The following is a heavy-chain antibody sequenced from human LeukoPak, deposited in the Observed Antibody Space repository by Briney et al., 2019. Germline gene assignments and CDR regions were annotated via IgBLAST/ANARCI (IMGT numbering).Heavy chain of an antibody. V-gene: IGHV3-30*04. CDR3: ARDNSVGETAWWFDP. D-gene: IGHD1-26*01. J-gene: IGHJ5*02. Sequence: PGGSLRLSCAASGFTFSSYVMHWVRQAPGKGLEWVAIISYDGSNEYYADSVKGRFTISRDNSKNTLYLQMNSLRAADTAVYYCARDNSVGETAWWFDPWGQGTLVTVSS. CDR1: GFTFSSYV. CDR2: ISYDGSNE.